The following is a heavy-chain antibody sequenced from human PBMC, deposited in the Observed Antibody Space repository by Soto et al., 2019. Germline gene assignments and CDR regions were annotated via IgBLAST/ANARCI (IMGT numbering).Heavy chain of an antibody. D-gene: IGHD2-15*01. J-gene: IGHJ4*02. CDR3: VKDVVFWP. V-gene: IGHV4-61*08. CDR2: IYYSGST. CDR1: GGSIGSRGYS. Sequence: SETQSLTWAVAGGSIGSRGYSCSCSRQPPGKGLEWIGYIYYSGSTNYNPSLKSRVTISVDTSKNTLSLQMSSLRGDDTAMYYCVKDVVFWPWGQGTLVTVS.